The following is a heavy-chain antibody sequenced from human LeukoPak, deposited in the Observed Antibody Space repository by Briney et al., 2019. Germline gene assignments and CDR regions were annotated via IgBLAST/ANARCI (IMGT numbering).Heavy chain of an antibody. V-gene: IGHV3-30*14. J-gene: IGHJ6*03. CDR2: ISYDGSNK. D-gene: IGHD5-12*01. CDR1: GLYFDSHA. CDR3: ASCPNKEVATDRGDSYYYYMDV. Sequence: HSGGSLRLSCAASGLYFDSHAMHWVRQAPGKGLEWVAVISYDGSNKYYADSVKGRFTISRDNSKNTLYLQMNSLRAEDTAVYYCASCPNKEVATDRGDSYYYYMDVWGKGTTVTVSS.